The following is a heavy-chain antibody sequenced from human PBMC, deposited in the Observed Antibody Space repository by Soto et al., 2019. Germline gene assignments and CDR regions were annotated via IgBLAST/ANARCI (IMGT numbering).Heavy chain of an antibody. D-gene: IGHD3-10*01. V-gene: IGHV3-23*01. J-gene: IGHJ4*02. CDR2: ISGSSGST. CDR1: GLTFSSYA. CDR3: AKDREGSGNYYLFDY. Sequence: EVQLLDSGGGLVQPGGSLRLSCATSGLTFSSYAMSWVRQAPGKGLEWVSTISGSSGSTYYADSVKGRFTISRDNSKNPLYLRINGLTAEDTAIYYCAKDREGSGNYYLFDYWGQGTLVPVSS.